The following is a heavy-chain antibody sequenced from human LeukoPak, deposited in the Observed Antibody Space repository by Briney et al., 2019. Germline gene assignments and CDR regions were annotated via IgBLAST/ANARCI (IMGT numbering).Heavy chain of an antibody. V-gene: IGHV3-33*01. Sequence: PGTSLRLSCAASGFTFSDYGMHWVRQAPGKGLEWVAVIWYDGSKKYYADSVKGRFTISRDNSKNTLYLQMNSLRAEDTAVYYCTRRDGDNDRGFVYWGQGTLVIVSS. D-gene: IGHD4-23*01. CDR3: TRRDGDNDRGFVY. J-gene: IGHJ4*02. CDR2: IWYDGSKK. CDR1: GFTFSDYG.